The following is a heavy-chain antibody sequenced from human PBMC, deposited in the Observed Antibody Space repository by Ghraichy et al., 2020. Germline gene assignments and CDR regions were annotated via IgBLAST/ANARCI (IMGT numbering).Heavy chain of an antibody. CDR2: ISGSGGST. V-gene: IGHV3-23*01. J-gene: IGHJ4*02. CDR3: ANDLDSHDYGGQLDY. Sequence: GGSLRLSCAASGFTFSSYAMSWVRQAPGKGLEWVSAISGSGGSTYYADSVKGRFTISRDNSKNTLYLQMNSLRAEDTAVYYCANDLDSHDYGGQLDYWGQGTLVTVSS. CDR1: GFTFSSYA. D-gene: IGHD4-23*01.